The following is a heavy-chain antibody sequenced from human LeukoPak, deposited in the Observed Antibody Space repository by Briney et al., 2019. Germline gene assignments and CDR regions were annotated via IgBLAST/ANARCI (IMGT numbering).Heavy chain of an antibody. CDR3: AKDHYDILTGYYNPLDY. V-gene: IGHV3-23*01. CDR1: GFTFSSYA. Sequence: PGGSLRLSCAASGFTFSSYAMSWFRQAPGKGLEWVSAISGSGGSTYYADSVKGRFTISRDNSKNTLYLQMNSLRAEDTAVYYCAKDHYDILTGYYNPLDYWGQGTLVTVSS. CDR2: ISGSGGST. J-gene: IGHJ4*02. D-gene: IGHD3-9*01.